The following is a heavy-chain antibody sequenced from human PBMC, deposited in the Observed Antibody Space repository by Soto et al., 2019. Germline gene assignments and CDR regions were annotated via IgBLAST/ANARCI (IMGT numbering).Heavy chain of an antibody. CDR3: ATLLSASTPVDY. D-gene: IGHD2-15*01. V-gene: IGHV4-4*02. Sequence: QVQLQGSGPGLVKPSGTLSLTCVVSGGSISSNNWWSWVRQPPGKGLEWIGEIYPSGSTNYNPSLKSRVTISVDKSKNQFSLKLSSVTAADTAVYYCATLLSASTPVDYWGQGTLVTVSS. CDR1: GGSISSNNW. CDR2: IYPSGST. J-gene: IGHJ4*02.